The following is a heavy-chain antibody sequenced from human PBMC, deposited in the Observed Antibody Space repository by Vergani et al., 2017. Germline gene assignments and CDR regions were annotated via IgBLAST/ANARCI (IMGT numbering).Heavy chain of an antibody. Sequence: EVQLVESGGGLVKPGGSLRLSCAASGFTFSSYSMNWVGQAPGKGLEWVSSISSSSSYIYYAESVKGRFTISRDNAKNSLYLQMNSLRAEDTAVYYCARDFGGKSSYYFDYWGQGTLVTVSS. CDR2: ISSSSSYI. CDR1: GFTFSSYS. D-gene: IGHD2-15*01. V-gene: IGHV3-21*01. CDR3: ARDFGGKSSYYFDY. J-gene: IGHJ4*02.